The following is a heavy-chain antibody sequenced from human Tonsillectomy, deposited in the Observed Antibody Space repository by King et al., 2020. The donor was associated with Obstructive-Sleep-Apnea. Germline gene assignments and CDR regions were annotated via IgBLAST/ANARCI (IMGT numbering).Heavy chain of an antibody. D-gene: IGHD2-15*01. CDR2: IYYSGSS. J-gene: IGHJ4*02. Sequence: HVQLQESGPGLVKPSQTLSLTCTVSGGSISSGDYYWSWIRQPPGKGLEWIGYIYYSGSSYYNPSLKSRVTISVDTSKNQFSLKLRSVTAADTAVYYCARASWSKISHDYWGQGTLVTVSS. V-gene: IGHV4-30-4*01. CDR1: GGSISSGDYY. CDR3: ARASWSKISHDY.